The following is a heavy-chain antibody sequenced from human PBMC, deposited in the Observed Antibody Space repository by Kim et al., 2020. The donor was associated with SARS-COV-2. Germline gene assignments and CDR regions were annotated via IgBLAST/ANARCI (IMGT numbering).Heavy chain of an antibody. J-gene: IGHJ6*02. D-gene: IGHD3-16*01. CDR3: ASLRGAGGMDV. Sequence: TNYNPSLKSRVTISVDTSKNQFSLKLSSVTAADTAVYYCASLRGAGGMDVWGQGTTVTVSS. CDR2: T. V-gene: IGHV4-34*01.